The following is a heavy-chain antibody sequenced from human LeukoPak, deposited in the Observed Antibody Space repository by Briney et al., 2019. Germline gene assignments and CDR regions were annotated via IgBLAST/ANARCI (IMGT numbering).Heavy chain of an antibody. CDR1: GFTFSNAW. CDR2: IKSKTDGGTT. J-gene: IGHJ4*02. Sequence: GGSLRLSCAASGFTFSNAWMSWVRQAPGKGLEWVGRIKSKTDGGTTAYAASVKGRFTISRDDSKNTLYLQMNSLKPEDTAVYYCTKYSGYDPEFDYWGQGTLVTVSS. V-gene: IGHV3-15*01. CDR3: TKYSGYDPEFDY. D-gene: IGHD5-12*01.